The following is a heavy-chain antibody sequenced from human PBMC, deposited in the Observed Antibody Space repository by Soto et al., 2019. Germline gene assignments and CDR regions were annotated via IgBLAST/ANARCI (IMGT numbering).Heavy chain of an antibody. V-gene: IGHV3-48*01. D-gene: IGHD2-15*01. CDR3: ARDCGYGAGMDV. CDR1: GFTFRNYN. Sequence: EVQLVESGGGLVQPGGSLRLSCAASGFTFRNYNMNWVRQAPGKGLEWLSYISGASGTIYYADSMQGRFTISRDNAKNALYRQMNSLRAEDAALYYCARDCGYGAGMDVWGQGTTVTVSS. J-gene: IGHJ6*02. CDR2: ISGASGTI.